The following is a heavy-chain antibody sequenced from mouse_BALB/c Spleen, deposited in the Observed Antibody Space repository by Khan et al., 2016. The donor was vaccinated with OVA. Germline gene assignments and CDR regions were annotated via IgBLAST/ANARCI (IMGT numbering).Heavy chain of an antibody. CDR3: ARSPYGNFAY. D-gene: IGHD2-1*01. Sequence: EVELVESGGGLVKPGGSLKLSCTASGFTFTTYAMSWVRQTPEKRLEWVATISRDGDYTYYPDNVTGRFPISRDNAKNTLYLQMNSLRSEDTAMYYCARSPYGNFAYWGQGTLVTVAA. CDR1: GFTFTTYA. J-gene: IGHJ3*01. CDR2: ISRDGDYT. V-gene: IGHV5-9-3*01.